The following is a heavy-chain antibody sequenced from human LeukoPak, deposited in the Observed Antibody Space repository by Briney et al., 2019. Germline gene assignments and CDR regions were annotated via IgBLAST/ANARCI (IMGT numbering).Heavy chain of an antibody. V-gene: IGHV3-53*01. Sequence: GGSLRLSCAASGFTVSSNYMNWVRQAPGKGLEWVSVIYSGGSTYYADSVKGRFTISRDNSKNTLYLQMNSLRAEDTAVYYCARVGGSYYGANYYGMDVWGQGTTVTVSS. CDR2: IYSGGST. CDR3: ARVGGSYYGANYYGMDV. CDR1: GFTVSSNY. J-gene: IGHJ6*02. D-gene: IGHD1-26*01.